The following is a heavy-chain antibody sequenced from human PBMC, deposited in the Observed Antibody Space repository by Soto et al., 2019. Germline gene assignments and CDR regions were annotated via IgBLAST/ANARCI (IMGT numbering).Heavy chain of an antibody. J-gene: IGHJ4*02. CDR2: ISAYNGNT. CDR3: VRQTYSSGSNDY. D-gene: IGHD3-22*01. Sequence: GASVTVSCKASGYTFTSYGIIWVRQAPGQGLEWMGWISAYNGNTNYAQKLQGRVTMTTDTSTSTAYMELRSLRSDDTAVYYCVRQTYSSGSNDYWGQGTLVTVSS. CDR1: GYTFTSYG. V-gene: IGHV1-18*01.